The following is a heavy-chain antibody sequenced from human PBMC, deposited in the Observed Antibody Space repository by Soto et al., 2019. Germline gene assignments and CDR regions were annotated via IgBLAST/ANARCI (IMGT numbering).Heavy chain of an antibody. D-gene: IGHD5-12*01. CDR2: IYYSGST. J-gene: IGHJ3*02. V-gene: IGHV4-59*01. Sequence: QVQLQESGPGLVKPSETLSLTCTVSGGSISSYYWSWIRQPPGKGLEWIGYIYYSGSTNYNPSLKSRVIISGDTSKNQFSLKLSSLTAADTDVYYCASLLRATVPKSAFDIWGQGTMVTVSS. CDR1: GGSISSYY. CDR3: ASLLRATVPKSAFDI.